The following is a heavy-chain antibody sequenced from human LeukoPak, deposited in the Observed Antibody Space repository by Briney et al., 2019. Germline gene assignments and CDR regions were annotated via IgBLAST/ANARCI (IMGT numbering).Heavy chain of an antibody. D-gene: IGHD3-3*02. CDR1: GGSFSGYY. J-gene: IGHJ4*02. CDR3: ASSNHFWSGYYLLDY. V-gene: IGHV4-34*01. Sequence: SETLSLTGAVYGGSFSGYYWSWIRQPPGKGLEWIGEIDHSGSTNYNPSLKSRVTISVDTSKPQFSLELCSVTATDTAVYYCASSNHFWSGYYLLDYWSQGTLVTVSS. CDR2: IDHSGST.